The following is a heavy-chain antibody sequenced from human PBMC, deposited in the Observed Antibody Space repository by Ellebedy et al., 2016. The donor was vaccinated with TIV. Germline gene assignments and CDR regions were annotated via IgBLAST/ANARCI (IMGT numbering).Heavy chain of an antibody. D-gene: IGHD2-2*01. CDR3: ARDSQLRDYYYYYGMDV. V-gene: IGHV3-33*08. J-gene: IGHJ6*02. CDR2: IWYDGSNK. CDR1: GFTFSSYW. Sequence: PGGSLRLSCAASGFTFSSYWMSWVCQAPGKGLEWVAVIWYDGSNKYYADSVKGRFTISRDNSKNTLYLQMNSLRAEDTAVYYCARDSQLRDYYYYYGMDVWGQGTTVTVSS.